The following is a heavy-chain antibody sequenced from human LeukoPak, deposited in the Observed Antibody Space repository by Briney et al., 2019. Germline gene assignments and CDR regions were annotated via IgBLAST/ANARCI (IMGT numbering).Heavy chain of an antibody. D-gene: IGHD3-3*01. V-gene: IGHV4-34*01. Sequence: SETLSLTCAVYGGSFSGYYWSWIRQPPGKGLEWIGEINHSGSTNYNPSLKSRVTISVDTSKNQFSLKLSSVTAADTAVYYCARDGDFGGPNAFDIWGQGTMVTVSS. CDR1: GGSFSGYY. CDR2: INHSGST. CDR3: ARDGDFGGPNAFDI. J-gene: IGHJ3*02.